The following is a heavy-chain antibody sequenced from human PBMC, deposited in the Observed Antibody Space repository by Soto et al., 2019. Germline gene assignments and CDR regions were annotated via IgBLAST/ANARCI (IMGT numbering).Heavy chain of an antibody. Sequence: EVQLVESGGGLVQPGGSLRLSCAASGFTFSSYSMNWVRQAPGKGLEWVSYISSSSSTIYYADSVKGRFTISRDNAKNSRYLQRNSLRDEDTAVYYCARERGNSVSGMDVWGQGATVTVSS. V-gene: IGHV3-48*02. CDR3: ARERGNSVSGMDV. D-gene: IGHD2-21*02. J-gene: IGHJ6*02. CDR2: ISSSSSTI. CDR1: GFTFSSYS.